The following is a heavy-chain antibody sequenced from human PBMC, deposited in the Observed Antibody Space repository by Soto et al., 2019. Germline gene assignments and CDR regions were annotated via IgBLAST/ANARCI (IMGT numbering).Heavy chain of an antibody. D-gene: IGHD3-16*02. CDR1: GFTFSSYW. J-gene: IGHJ6*03. V-gene: IGHV3-7*01. Sequence: GGSLRLSCAASGFTFSSYWMSWVRQAPGKGLEWVANIKQDGSEKYYVDSVKGRFTISRDNAKNSLYLQMNSLRAEDTAVYYCARDISDYIWGSYRLYYMDVWGKGTTVTVSS. CDR2: IKQDGSEK. CDR3: ARDISDYIWGSYRLYYMDV.